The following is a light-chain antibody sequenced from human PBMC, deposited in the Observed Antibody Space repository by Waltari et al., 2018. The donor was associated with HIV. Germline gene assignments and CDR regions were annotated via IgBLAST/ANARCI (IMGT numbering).Light chain of an antibody. CDR3: QQRSDWPVT. V-gene: IGKV3-11*01. CDR1: QYINTY. J-gene: IGKJ5*01. Sequence: EIVLTQSPATLSLSPGEGVILSCRASQYINTYLAWYQQIPGQAPRLLIYDASNRATDIPTRFSGSGSGTDFTLTISSLEPEDFAVYYCQQRSDWPVTFGQGTRLE. CDR2: DAS.